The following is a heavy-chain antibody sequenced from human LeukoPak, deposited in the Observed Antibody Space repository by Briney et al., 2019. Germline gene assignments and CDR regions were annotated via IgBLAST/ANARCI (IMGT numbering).Heavy chain of an antibody. J-gene: IGHJ4*02. D-gene: IGHD1-14*01. CDR3: GKGARKVDY. Sequence: GSLRLSCAASGFTFSCYWMSWVRQAPGKGLEWVANIKQDGSEKYYVDSVKGRFTISRDNAKNSLYLQMNSLRAEDTAVYYCGKGARKVDYWGQGTLVTVSS. CDR1: GFTFSCYW. V-gene: IGHV3-7*03. CDR2: IKQDGSEK.